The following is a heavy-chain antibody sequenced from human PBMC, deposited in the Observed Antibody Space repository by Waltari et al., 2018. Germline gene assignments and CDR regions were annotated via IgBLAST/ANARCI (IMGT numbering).Heavy chain of an antibody. J-gene: IGHJ3*02. CDR2: IYYSGST. Sequence: QVQLQESGPGLVKPSETLSLTCTVSGGSISSYYWSWIRQPPGKGLEWIGYIYYSGSTNYNPSLKSRVTISVDTSKNQFSLKLSSVTAADTAVYYCAREEGTRADAFDIWGQGTMVTVSS. CDR3: AREEGTRADAFDI. CDR1: GGSISSYY. V-gene: IGHV4-59*01.